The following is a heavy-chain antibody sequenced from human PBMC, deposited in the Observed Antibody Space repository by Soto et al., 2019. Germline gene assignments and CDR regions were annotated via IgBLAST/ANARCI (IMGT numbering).Heavy chain of an antibody. CDR3: ARGRPQKGGYCSSTSCYSYYYYYMDV. CDR1: GGSISSYY. Sequence: PSETRSLTCTVSGGSISSYYWSWIRQPPGKGLEWIGYIYYSGSTNYNPSLKSRVTISVDTSKNQFSLKLSSVTAADTAVYYCARGRPQKGGYCSSTSCYSYYYYYMDVWGKGTTVTVSS. D-gene: IGHD2-2*01. CDR2: IYYSGST. V-gene: IGHV4-59*01. J-gene: IGHJ6*03.